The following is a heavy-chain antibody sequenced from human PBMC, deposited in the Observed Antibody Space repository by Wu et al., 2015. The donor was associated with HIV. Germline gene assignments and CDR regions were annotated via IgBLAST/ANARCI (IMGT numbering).Heavy chain of an antibody. J-gene: IGHJ6*02. CDR1: GYTFTSYG. CDR3: ARDPGVVAATPFYYYGMDV. V-gene: IGHV1-18*01. Sequence: QVQLEQSGAEVKKPGASMKVSCKASGYTFTSYGISWVRQAPGQGLEWMGWISGYNGNTNYAQKLQGRVTMTTDTSTSTAYMELRSLRSDDTAVYYCARDPGVVAATPFYYYGMDVWGQGTTVTVSS. D-gene: IGHD2-15*01. CDR2: ISGYNGNT.